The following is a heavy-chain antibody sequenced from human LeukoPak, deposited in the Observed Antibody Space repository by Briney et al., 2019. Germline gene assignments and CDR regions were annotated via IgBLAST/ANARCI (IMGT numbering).Heavy chain of an antibody. V-gene: IGHV4-34*01. CDR3: ARERVVDTAMVTLDAFDI. D-gene: IGHD5-18*01. Sequence: PSETLSLTCAVYGGSFSGYYWSWIRQPPGKGLEWIGEINHRGSTNYNPSLKSRVTISVDTSKNQFSLKLSSVTAADAAVYYCARERVVDTAMVTLDAFDIWGQGTMVTVSS. CDR2: INHRGST. J-gene: IGHJ3*02. CDR1: GGSFSGYY.